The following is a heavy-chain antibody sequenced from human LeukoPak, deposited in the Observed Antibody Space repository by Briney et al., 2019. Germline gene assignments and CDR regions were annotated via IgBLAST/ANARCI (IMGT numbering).Heavy chain of an antibody. CDR3: AKDRMWSDFWSGSANVDVGDAFDI. D-gene: IGHD3-3*01. CDR2: ISGSGGST. Sequence: PGGSLRLSCAASGFTFSSYAMSWVRQAPGKGLEWVSAISGSGGSTYYADSVKGRFTISRDNSKNTLYLQMNSLRAEDTAVYYCAKDRMWSDFWSGSANVDVGDAFDIWGQGTLVTVSS. J-gene: IGHJ3*02. CDR1: GFTFSSYA. V-gene: IGHV3-23*01.